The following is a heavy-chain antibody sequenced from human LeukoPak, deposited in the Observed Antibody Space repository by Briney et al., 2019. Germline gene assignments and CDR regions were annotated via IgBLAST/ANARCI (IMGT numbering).Heavy chain of an antibody. CDR2: IHYSGKA. V-gene: IGHV4-59*01. CDR3: ARFGVYYDMDV. Sequence: SETLSLTCTVSGGSISGNYWTWTRQPPGKGLEWIGQIHYSGKADYTPSLRSRITISVDTSKNQMFLKVSSVTAADTAVYYCARFGVYYDMDVWGQGTPVTVSS. J-gene: IGHJ6*02. D-gene: IGHD3-3*01. CDR1: GGSISGNY.